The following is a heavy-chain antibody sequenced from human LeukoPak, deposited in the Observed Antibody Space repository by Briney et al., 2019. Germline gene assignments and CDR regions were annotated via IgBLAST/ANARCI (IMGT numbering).Heavy chain of an antibody. V-gene: IGHV4-59*11. J-gene: IGHJ3*02. Sequence: SETLTLTCTVSGGSISSHCWTWIRQSPGKGLEWIGYISYSGSTNYNPSLKSRVTLSVDTSKNQFSLKLSSVTAADTAVYYCARDPTTVTKGFDIWGQGTMVTVSS. CDR1: GGSISSHC. CDR3: ARDPTTVTKGFDI. D-gene: IGHD4-17*01. CDR2: ISYSGST.